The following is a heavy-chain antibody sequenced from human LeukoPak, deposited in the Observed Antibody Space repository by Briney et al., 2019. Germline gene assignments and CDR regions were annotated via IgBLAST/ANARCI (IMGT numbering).Heavy chain of an antibody. V-gene: IGHV3-33*01. CDR3: AREPSFYGDYFGFDY. CDR1: GFTFSSYG. D-gene: IGHD4-17*01. J-gene: IGHJ4*02. Sequence: GRSLRLSCAASGFTFSSYGMHWVRQAPGKGLEWVAVIWYDGSNKYYADSVKGRFTISRDNSKNTLYLQMNSLRAEDTAVYYCAREPSFYGDYFGFDYWGQGTLVTASS. CDR2: IWYDGSNK.